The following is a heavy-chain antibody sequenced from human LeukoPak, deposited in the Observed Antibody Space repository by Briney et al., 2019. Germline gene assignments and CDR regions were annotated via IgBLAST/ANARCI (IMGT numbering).Heavy chain of an antibody. CDR2: IWYDGGNK. CDR3: ARPYGSGSYSNWFDP. Sequence: GGSLRLSCAASGFTFSSYGMHWVRQAPGKGLEWVAVIWYDGGNKYYADSVKGRFTISRDNSKNTLYLQMNSLRAEDTAVYYCARPYGSGSYSNWFDPWGQGTLVTVSS. CDR1: GFTFSSYG. D-gene: IGHD3-10*01. J-gene: IGHJ5*02. V-gene: IGHV3-33*01.